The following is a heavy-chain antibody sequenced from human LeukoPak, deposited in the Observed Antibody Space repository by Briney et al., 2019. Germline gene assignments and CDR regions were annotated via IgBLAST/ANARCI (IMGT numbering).Heavy chain of an antibody. J-gene: IGHJ6*02. V-gene: IGHV3-23*01. CDR1: GFTFSSYA. CDR2: ISGSGGST. CDR3: AKGGGDQGHYYYGMDV. D-gene: IGHD4-17*01. Sequence: PGGSLRLSCAASGFTFSSYAMSWVRQAPGKGLEWVSAISGSGGSTYYADSVKGRFTISRDNSKNTLYLQMNSLRVEDTAVYYCAKGGGDQGHYYYGMDVWGQGTTVTVSS.